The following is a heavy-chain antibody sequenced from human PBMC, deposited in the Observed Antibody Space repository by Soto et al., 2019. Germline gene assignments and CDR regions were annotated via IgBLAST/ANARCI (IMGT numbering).Heavy chain of an antibody. V-gene: IGHV1-18*01. J-gene: IGHJ4*02. CDR1: GYTFTSYG. CDR3: VRDRKCCSWYDFDY. Sequence: QVQLVQSGAEVKKPGASVKVSCKASGYTFTSYGISWVRQAPGQGLEWMGWISAYNGKTNYAQKLQGRVTMHTDTSMSTAYMELRSLRSDDTAVYYCVRDRKCCSWYDFDYWGQGTLVTASA. D-gene: IGHD6-13*01. CDR2: ISAYNGKT.